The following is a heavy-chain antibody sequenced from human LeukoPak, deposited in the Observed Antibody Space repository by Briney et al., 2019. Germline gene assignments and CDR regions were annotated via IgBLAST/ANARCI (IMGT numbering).Heavy chain of an antibody. J-gene: IGHJ4*02. Sequence: SETLSLTCTVSGGSISSHYWTWIRQPPGNGLEWIGYIYNSGSTNYNPSLKSRVTISLDTSRNQFSLKLTSVTAADTALYYCASEYCTSSTCRFDSWGQGTLVTVSS. CDR1: GGSISSHY. CDR3: ASEYCTSSTCRFDS. V-gene: IGHV4-59*11. CDR2: IYNSGST. D-gene: IGHD2-8*01.